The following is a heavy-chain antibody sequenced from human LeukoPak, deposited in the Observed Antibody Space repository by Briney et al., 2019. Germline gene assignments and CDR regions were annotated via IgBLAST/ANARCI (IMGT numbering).Heavy chain of an antibody. CDR2: IKKDGSEK. CDR3: ARTISGYDPQNWFDS. Sequence: PGGSLRLSCAASGFTFSNYWMTWVRQAPGKGLEWVANIKKDGSEKNYVDSVKGRFTISRDNAKNSLYLQMNSLRAEDTAVYYCARTISGYDPQNWFDSWGQGTLVTVSS. J-gene: IGHJ5*01. D-gene: IGHD5-12*01. CDR1: GFTFSNYW. V-gene: IGHV3-7*01.